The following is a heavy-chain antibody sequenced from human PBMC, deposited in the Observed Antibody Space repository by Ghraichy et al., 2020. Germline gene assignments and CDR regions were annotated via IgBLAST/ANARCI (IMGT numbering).Heavy chain of an antibody. CDR3: ARGAVEYQLIQKTYCDY. D-gene: IGHD2-2*01. J-gene: IGHJ4*02. V-gene: IGHV3-11*01. Sequence: GGSLRLSCIGSRFPFSDYYIGWIRQAPGKGLEWISYIGRSGTSVFYADSIRGRFTVSRDNAKNSVYLHMNSLRTEDTAVYYCARGAVEYQLIQKTYCDYWGQGTLVTVSS. CDR2: IGRSGTSV. CDR1: RFPFSDYY.